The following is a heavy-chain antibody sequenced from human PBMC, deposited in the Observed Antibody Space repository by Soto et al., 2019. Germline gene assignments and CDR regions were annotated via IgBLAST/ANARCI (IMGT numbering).Heavy chain of an antibody. Sequence: GGSLRLSCAASGFTFSSYAMSWVRQAPGKGLEWVSAISGSGGSTYYADSVKGRFTISRDNSKNTLYLQMNSLRAEDTAVYYCAKDRYYDSSGYWSDYWGQGTLVTVSS. CDR3: AKDRYYDSSGYWSDY. CDR2: ISGSGGST. V-gene: IGHV3-23*01. CDR1: GFTFSSYA. D-gene: IGHD3-22*01. J-gene: IGHJ4*02.